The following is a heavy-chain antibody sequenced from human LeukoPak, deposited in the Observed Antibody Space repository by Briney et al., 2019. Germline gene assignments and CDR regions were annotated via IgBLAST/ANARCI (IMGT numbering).Heavy chain of an antibody. V-gene: IGHV3-30*18. J-gene: IGHJ3*02. CDR3: AKVAYYYYTRGAFDI. CDR2: ISYDGSNK. Sequence: PGRSLRLSCAASGFTFSSYGMHWVRQAPGKGLEWVAVISYDGSNKYYADSVKGRFTISRDNSKNTLYLQMNSLRAEDTAVYYCAKVAYYYYTRGAFDIWGQGTMVTVSS. CDR1: GFTFSSYG. D-gene: IGHD3-22*01.